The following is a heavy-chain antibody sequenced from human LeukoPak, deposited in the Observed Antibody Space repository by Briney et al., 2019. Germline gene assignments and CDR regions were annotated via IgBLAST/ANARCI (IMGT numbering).Heavy chain of an antibody. Sequence: KPSETLSLTCTVSGGSISSYYWSWIRQPPGKGLEWIGYIYYSGSTNYNPSLKSRVTISVDTSKNQFSLKLSSVTAADTAVYYWARDRASFDYGGQGTLVTVSS. CDR2: IYYSGST. CDR1: GGSISSYY. V-gene: IGHV4-59*01. CDR3: ARDRASFDY. J-gene: IGHJ4*02.